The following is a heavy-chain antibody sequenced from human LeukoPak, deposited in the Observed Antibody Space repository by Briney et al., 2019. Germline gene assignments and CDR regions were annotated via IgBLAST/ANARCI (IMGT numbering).Heavy chain of an antibody. Sequence: PSETLSLTCSVSGASTNSYYWSWIRQPGGKGLEWIGRIYSSGSTVYNPSLNSRLTMSIDTSKNQFSLTLKSVTATYTAVYYCARLKASSTSWTFDQWGQGALVTVSS. CDR1: GASTNSYY. D-gene: IGHD2-2*01. V-gene: IGHV4-4*07. CDR2: IYSSGST. J-gene: IGHJ4*02. CDR3: ARLKASSTSWTFDQ.